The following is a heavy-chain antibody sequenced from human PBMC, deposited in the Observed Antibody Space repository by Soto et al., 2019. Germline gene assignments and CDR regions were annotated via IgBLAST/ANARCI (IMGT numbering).Heavy chain of an antibody. Sequence: PXETLSLPCTVAGDSVSSRTDDWGWIRQPPGKGLEWIGCIYHTGTTYYNPSPKSRVTISVDTSKNQFSLKLSSVTAADTAVYYCARHYFSSSSMFDHWGQATLVTGSS. J-gene: IGHJ4*02. CDR2: IYHTGTT. CDR3: ARHYFSSSSMFDH. CDR1: GDSVSSRTDD. D-gene: IGHD6-6*01. V-gene: IGHV4-39*01.